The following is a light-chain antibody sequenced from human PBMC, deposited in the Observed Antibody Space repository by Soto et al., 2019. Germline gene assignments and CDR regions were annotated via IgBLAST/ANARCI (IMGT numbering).Light chain of an antibody. CDR2: GNN. CDR1: SSNIGAGYD. Sequence: QSVLTQPPSVSEAPGQRVTISCTGNSSNIGAGYDVHWYQQLPGTSPKLLIYGNNNRPSGVPDRFSGSKSGTSASLAITGLQAEDEADYYCQSYDDTLSGWVFGGGTKVTVL. V-gene: IGLV1-40*01. J-gene: IGLJ3*02. CDR3: QSYDDTLSGWV.